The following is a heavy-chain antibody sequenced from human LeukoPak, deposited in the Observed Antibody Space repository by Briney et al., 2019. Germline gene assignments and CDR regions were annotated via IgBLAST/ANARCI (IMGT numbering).Heavy chain of an antibody. J-gene: IGHJ4*02. CDR1: GFTFNTYA. V-gene: IGHV3-23*01. CDR3: AKTTVGYSSGRYPGWPADC. D-gene: IGHD6-19*01. CDR2: ICGSGGCT. Sequence: PGGSLRLSCEASGFTFNTYAIYWVRQAPGKGLEWVSGICGSGGCTYYADSLKGRFTISRDNYKNTVYLQMNSLTADDTAVYYCAKTTVGYSSGRYPGWPADCWGQGTLVTVSS.